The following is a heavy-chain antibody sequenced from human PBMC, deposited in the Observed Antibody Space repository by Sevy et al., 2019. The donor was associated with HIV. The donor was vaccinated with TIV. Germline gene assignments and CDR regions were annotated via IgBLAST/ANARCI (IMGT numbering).Heavy chain of an antibody. CDR2: ISYHGRDK. CDR3: AKDFTGYNGMDV. V-gene: IGHV3-30*18. CDR1: GIIFTSSG. D-gene: IGHD3-9*01. Sequence: GGSLRLSCVVSGIIFTSSGMHWVHQAAGKGLEWVAVISYHGRDKFYADSVKGRFTISRDNSKNILYLQMNGLRIEDTAVYYCAKDFTGYNGMDVWGQGTMVTVSS. J-gene: IGHJ6*02.